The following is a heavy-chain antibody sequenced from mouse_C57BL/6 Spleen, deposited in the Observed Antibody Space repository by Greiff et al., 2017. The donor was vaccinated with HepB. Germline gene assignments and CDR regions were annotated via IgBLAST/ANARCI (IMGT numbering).Heavy chain of an antibody. J-gene: IGHJ2*01. V-gene: IGHV1-15*01. CDR2: IDPETGGT. CDR3: TRSPITTVVERYFDY. Sequence: QVQLKQSGAELVRPGASVTLSCKASGYTFTDYEMHWVKQTPVHGLEWIGAIDPETGGTAYNQKFKGKAILTADKSSSTAYMELRSLTSEDSAVYYCTRSPITTVVERYFDYWGQGTTLTVSS. CDR1: GYTFTDYE. D-gene: IGHD1-1*01.